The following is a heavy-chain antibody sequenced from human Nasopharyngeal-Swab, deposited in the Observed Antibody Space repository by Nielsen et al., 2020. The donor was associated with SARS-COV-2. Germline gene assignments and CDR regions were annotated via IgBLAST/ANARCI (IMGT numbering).Heavy chain of an antibody. D-gene: IGHD3-10*01. CDR1: GFTFDDYA. V-gene: IGHV3-9*01. J-gene: IGHJ6*02. Sequence: SLKISCAASGFTFDDYAMHWVRQAPGKGLEWVSGISWNSGSIGYADPVKGRFTISRDNAKNSLYLQMNSLRAEDTALYYCAKDPGDDYYYGMDVWGQGTTVTVSS. CDR2: ISWNSGSI. CDR3: AKDPGDDYYYGMDV.